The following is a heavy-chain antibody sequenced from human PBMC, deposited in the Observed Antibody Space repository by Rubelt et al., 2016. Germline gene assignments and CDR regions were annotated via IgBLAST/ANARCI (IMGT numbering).Heavy chain of an antibody. Sequence: EVQLVESGGGLVQPGGSLRLSCAASGFTFSSYWMHWVRQAPGKGLEWVSVIYTAGSTFYADSVKGRFTISRDDSKNTLFLQMNSLRAEDTAVYFCARASITSGGVFASDLWGRGTKVTVSS. D-gene: IGHD3-16*01. CDR3: ARASITSGGVFASDL. CDR1: GFTFSSYW. CDR2: IYTAGST. V-gene: IGHV3-66*01. J-gene: IGHJ3*01.